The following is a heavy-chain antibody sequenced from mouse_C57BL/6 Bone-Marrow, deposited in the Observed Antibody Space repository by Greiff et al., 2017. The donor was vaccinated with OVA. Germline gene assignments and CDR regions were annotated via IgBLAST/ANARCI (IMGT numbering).Heavy chain of an antibody. CDR2: INPGSGGT. V-gene: IGHV1-54*01. Sequence: VQRVESGAELVRPGTSVKVSCKASGYAFTNYLIEWVKQRPGQGLEWIGVINPGSGGTNYNEKFKGKATLTADKSSSTAYMQLSSLTSEDSAVYFCARKRFPGYFDVWGTGTTVTVSS. CDR1: GYAFTNYL. J-gene: IGHJ1*03. CDR3: ARKRFPGYFDV.